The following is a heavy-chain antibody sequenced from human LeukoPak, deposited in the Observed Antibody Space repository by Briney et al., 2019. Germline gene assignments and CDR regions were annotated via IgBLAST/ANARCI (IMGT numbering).Heavy chain of an antibody. CDR1: GFTFSNYW. CDR3: ARDKSAGADTGSSFYY. Sequence: HSGGSLRLSCAASGFTFSNYWMTGVRHAPGKGLEWVASIKQDGSEKYYVDSVKGRFTFSRDNAKNSLYLQMDSLRAEDTAVYYCARDKSAGADTGSSFYYWGQGALVTVSS. J-gene: IGHJ4*02. D-gene: IGHD3-10*01. V-gene: IGHV3-7*03. CDR2: IKQDGSEK.